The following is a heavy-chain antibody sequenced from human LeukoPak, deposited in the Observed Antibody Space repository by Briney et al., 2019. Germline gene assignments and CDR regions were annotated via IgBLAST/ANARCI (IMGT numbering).Heavy chain of an antibody. J-gene: IGHJ4*02. CDR3: ARGHGYGDFDY. D-gene: IGHD4-17*01. CDR2: IGTAGDT. CDR1: GFTFSSYD. Sequence: QPGGTLRLSCAASGFTFSSYDMHWVRQATGKGLEWVSAIGTAGDTYYPGSVKGRFTISRENAKNSLYLQMNSLRAGDTAVYYCARGHGYGDFDYWGQGTLVTVSS. V-gene: IGHV3-13*01.